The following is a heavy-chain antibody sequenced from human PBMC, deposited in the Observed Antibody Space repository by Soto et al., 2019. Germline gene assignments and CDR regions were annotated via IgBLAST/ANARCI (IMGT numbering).Heavy chain of an antibody. Sequence: QVQLMQSGAEVRKPGSSVTVSCKASGGTFSSNPISWVRQAPGQGLEWMGGIIPIFATPHYARRFLDRGTHTADRSTNTAFIALNGLPSEDTAIYYCARDLSAVKRFASVKYYRMDVWGQGTTVTVS. J-gene: IGHJ6*02. CDR3: ARDLSAVKRFASVKYYRMDV. CDR1: GGTFSSNP. D-gene: IGHD3-3*01. CDR2: IIPIFATP. V-gene: IGHV1-69*06.